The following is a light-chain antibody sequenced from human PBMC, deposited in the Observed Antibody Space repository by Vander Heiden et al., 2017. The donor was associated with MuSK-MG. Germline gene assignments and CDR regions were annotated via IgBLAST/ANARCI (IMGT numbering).Light chain of an antibody. Sequence: LSVTISCTGTSSAVDDYNYVSWYQQHPGKAPKRRRWDVSRPRAGGPDGCSGDKSGKIIFLASSGHEDDDDDYYCHSAYRSSDSVVFGGGTKLTVL. CDR1: SSAVDDYNY. V-gene: IGLV2-11*03. CDR2: DVS. CDR3: HSAYRSSDSVV. J-gene: IGLJ3*02.